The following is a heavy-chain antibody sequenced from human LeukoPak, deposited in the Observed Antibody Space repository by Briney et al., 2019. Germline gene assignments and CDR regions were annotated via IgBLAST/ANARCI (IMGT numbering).Heavy chain of an antibody. D-gene: IGHD5-18*01. CDR3: ARDLSRLVDTATYSDY. Sequence: GASVKVSCKASGYTFTGYYMHWVRQAPGQGLEWMGWISAYNGNTNYAQKLQGRVTMTTDTSTSTAYMELRSLRSDDTAVYYCARDLSRLVDTATYSDYWGQGTLVTVSS. CDR2: ISAYNGNT. V-gene: IGHV1-18*04. J-gene: IGHJ4*02. CDR1: GYTFTGYY.